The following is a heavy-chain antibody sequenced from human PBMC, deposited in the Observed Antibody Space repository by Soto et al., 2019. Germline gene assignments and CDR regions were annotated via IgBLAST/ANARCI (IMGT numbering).Heavy chain of an antibody. CDR2: IYYSGST. CDR1: GGSISSGDYY. V-gene: IGHV4-30-4*01. J-gene: IGHJ6*02. D-gene: IGHD2-2*01. CDR3: ARALGYCSSTSCYWGFSDYYYYGMDV. Sequence: QVQLQESGPGLVKPSQTLSLTCTVSGGSISSGDYYWSWIRQPPGKGLEWIGYIYYSGSTYYNPSLKSRVTISVDTSKNPFSLKLSSVTAADTAVYYCARALGYCSSTSCYWGFSDYYYYGMDVWGQGTTVTVSS.